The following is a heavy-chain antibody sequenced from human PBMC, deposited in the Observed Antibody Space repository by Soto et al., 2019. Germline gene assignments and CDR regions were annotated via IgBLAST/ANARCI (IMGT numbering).Heavy chain of an antibody. CDR1: GNIFMSYG. Sequence: XSVKVSCKASGNIFMSYGLSLVRQAPGQGLECMGWISTYNGNTNYAQKLQGRVTMTTDTSTNTAYMELRNLRSDDKAVYYCARDRLNPGYFEDWGQGTLVTVSS. CDR2: ISTYNGNT. J-gene: IGHJ4*02. CDR3: ARDRLNPGYFED. V-gene: IGHV1-18*01.